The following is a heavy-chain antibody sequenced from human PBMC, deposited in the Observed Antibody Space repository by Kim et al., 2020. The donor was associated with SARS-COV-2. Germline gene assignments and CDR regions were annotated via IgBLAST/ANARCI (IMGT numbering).Heavy chain of an antibody. V-gene: IGHV3-74*01. CDR3: TRGGLEFQLAYFGMDV. Sequence: GGSLRLSCVASGFTFSDYWMHWVREVPGEGLVWVSRINSDESSIDFADSVKGRLAVSRDNAKNTLYLQMKSLRDDDTALYYCTRGGLEFQLAYFGMDVWGQGTTVTVSS. CDR1: GFTFSDYW. CDR2: INSDESSI. D-gene: IGHD2-2*01. J-gene: IGHJ6*02.